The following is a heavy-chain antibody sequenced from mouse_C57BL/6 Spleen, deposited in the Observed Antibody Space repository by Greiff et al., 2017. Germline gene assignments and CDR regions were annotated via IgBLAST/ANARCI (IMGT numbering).Heavy chain of an antibody. J-gene: IGHJ3*01. V-gene: IGHV1-81*01. CDR3: ARVVVAKYYDYDGGAWFAY. D-gene: IGHD2-4*01. CDR1: GYTFTSYG. CDR2: IYPRSGNT. Sequence: QVQLQQSGAELARPGASVKLSCKASGYTFTSYGISWVKQRTGQGLEWIGEIYPRSGNTYYNEKFKGKATLTADKSSSTAYMELRSLTSEDSAVYFCARVVVAKYYDYDGGAWFAYWGQVTLVTVSA.